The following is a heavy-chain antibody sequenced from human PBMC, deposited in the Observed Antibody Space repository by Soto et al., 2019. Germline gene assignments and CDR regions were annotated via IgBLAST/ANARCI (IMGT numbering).Heavy chain of an antibody. CDR3: AKDKESIGGYASGTISPFDY. V-gene: IGHV3-23*01. CDR2: FSGSGGST. J-gene: IGHJ4*02. CDR1: GFNFSSYA. Sequence: GGSLRLSCAASGFNFSSYAMRWVRQAPGKGLGWVSAFSGSGGSTYYADSVKGRFTISRDNSKNTLYLQMNSLRAEDTAVYYCAKDKESIGGYASGTISPFDYWGQGTLVTVSS. D-gene: IGHD3-10*01.